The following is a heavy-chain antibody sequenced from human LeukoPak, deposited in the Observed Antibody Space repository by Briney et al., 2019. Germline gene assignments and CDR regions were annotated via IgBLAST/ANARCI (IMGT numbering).Heavy chain of an antibody. J-gene: IGHJ3*02. CDR1: GGTFSSYA. CDR3: ARDDGGYYHDAFDI. Sequence: SVKVSCKTSGGTFSSYAISWVRQAPGQGLEWIGDIIPIFDTANYAQKSQGRVTITADESATTSYMELSSLRSEDTAVYYCARDDGGYYHDAFDIWGQGTMVTVSS. V-gene: IGHV1-69*13. CDR2: IIPIFDTA. D-gene: IGHD3-22*01.